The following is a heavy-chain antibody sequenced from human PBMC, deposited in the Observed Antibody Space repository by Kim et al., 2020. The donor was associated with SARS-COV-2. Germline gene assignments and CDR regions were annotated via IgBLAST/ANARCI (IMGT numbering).Heavy chain of an antibody. Sequence: GGSLRLSCAASGFTFSSYAMHWVRQAPGKGLEWVAVISYDGSNKYYADSVKGRFTISRDNSKNTLYLQMNSLRAEDTAVYYCAREMTRGYYDILTGIYYYGMDVWGQGTTVTVSS. CDR3: AREMTRGYYDILTGIYYYGMDV. CDR1: GFTFSSYA. V-gene: IGHV3-30*04. J-gene: IGHJ6*02. D-gene: IGHD3-9*01. CDR2: ISYDGSNK.